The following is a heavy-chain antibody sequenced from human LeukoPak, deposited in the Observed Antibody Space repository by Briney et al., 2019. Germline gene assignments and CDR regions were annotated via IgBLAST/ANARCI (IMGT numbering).Heavy chain of an antibody. V-gene: IGHV4-59*01. Sequence: PSETLSLTCTVSGGSISSYYWSWIRQPPGKGLEWIGYIYYSGSTNYNPSLKSRVTISVDTSKNQFSLKLSSVTAADTAVYYCARDISTHDAIDIWGQGTMVTVSS. CDR2: IYYSGST. CDR1: GGSISSYY. CDR3: ARDISTHDAIDI. J-gene: IGHJ3*02. D-gene: IGHD2/OR15-2a*01.